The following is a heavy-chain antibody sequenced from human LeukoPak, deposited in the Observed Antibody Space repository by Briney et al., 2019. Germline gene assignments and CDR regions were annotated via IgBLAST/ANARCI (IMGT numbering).Heavy chain of an antibody. J-gene: IGHJ4*02. D-gene: IGHD6-13*01. Sequence: GGSLRLSCAASGFTFSSYGMHWVRQAPGKGLEWVAVIWYDGSNKYYADSVKGRFTTSRDNSKNTLYLQMNSLRAEDTAVYYCAKDLRGIAIDYWGQGTLVTVSS. CDR2: IWYDGSNK. V-gene: IGHV3-33*06. CDR1: GFTFSSYG. CDR3: AKDLRGIAIDY.